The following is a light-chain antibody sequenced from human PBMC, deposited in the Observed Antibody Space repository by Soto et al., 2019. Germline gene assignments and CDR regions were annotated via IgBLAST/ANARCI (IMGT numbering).Light chain of an antibody. CDR1: KLGNKY. J-gene: IGLJ1*01. CDR3: QAWDSSTYV. Sequence: SYELTQSPSVSVSPGQTASITCSGDKLGNKYASWYQQKSGQSPVLVIYQDSKRPSGIPERFSGSNSGNTATLTISGTQAMDEADYYCQAWDSSTYVFGIGTQLTVL. CDR2: QDS. V-gene: IGLV3-1*01.